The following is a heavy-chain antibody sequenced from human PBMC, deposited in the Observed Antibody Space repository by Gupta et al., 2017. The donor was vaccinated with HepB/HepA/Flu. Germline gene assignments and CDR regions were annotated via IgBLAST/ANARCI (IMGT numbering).Heavy chain of an antibody. CDR1: GCTSNRSY. V-gene: IGHV1-2*02. J-gene: IGHJ3*02. Sequence: QAQLVPPGAEVTQPGASVKGSCKAFGCTSNRSYKPRVRHAPGQGLEWMGWIDPNSGDTVDAQSFRGRITMTRDTASNTAYMELSWLRSDDTALYYCAREYDFWTPDDAFDIWGQWTMVTVSS. D-gene: IGHD3-3*01. CDR2: IDPNSGDT. CDR3: AREYDFWTPDDAFDI.